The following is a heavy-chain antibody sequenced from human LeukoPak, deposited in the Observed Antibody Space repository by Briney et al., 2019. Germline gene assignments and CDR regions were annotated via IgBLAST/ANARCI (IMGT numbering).Heavy chain of an antibody. D-gene: IGHD3-16*01. V-gene: IGHV1-46*01. CDR2: INPSGDST. CDR1: GYTFTSYY. Sequence: ASVKVSCKASGYTFTSYYMHWVRQAPGQELEWMGLINPSGDSTTYAQKFQGRVTMTRDTSTSTVYMELSTLRSEDTAVYYCAREGMMPFDYWGQGTLVSVSS. CDR3: AREGMMPFDY. J-gene: IGHJ4*02.